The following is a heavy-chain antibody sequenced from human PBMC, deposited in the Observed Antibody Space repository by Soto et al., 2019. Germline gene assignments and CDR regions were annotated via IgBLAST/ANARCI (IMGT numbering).Heavy chain of an antibody. V-gene: IGHV3-74*01. J-gene: IGHJ4*02. Sequence: GGSLRLSCAASGFTFSNYWMHWVRQAPGKGLVWVSRINGDGTTTYYADSVKGRFTISRDNAKNTVFLQMNSLGAEDTAVYYCAKLFAAASQGDYWGQGTLVTVSS. CDR2: INGDGTTT. D-gene: IGHD2-15*01. CDR3: AKLFAAASQGDY. CDR1: GFTFSNYW.